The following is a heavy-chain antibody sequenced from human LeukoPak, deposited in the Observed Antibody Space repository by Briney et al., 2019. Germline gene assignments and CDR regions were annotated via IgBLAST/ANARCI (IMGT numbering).Heavy chain of an antibody. CDR3: ARETSRRDDP. J-gene: IGHJ5*02. CDR1: GYTFDTYG. D-gene: IGHD1-7*01. V-gene: IGHV1-18*01. Sequence: ASVTVSYKASGYTFDTYGISWVRQAPGQGLEWMGWISTYNGDTNYAQNLQGRVTMTTDTSTSKAYMELRSLRSDDTAVYYCARETSRRDDPWGRGTLVIVSS. CDR2: ISTYNGDT.